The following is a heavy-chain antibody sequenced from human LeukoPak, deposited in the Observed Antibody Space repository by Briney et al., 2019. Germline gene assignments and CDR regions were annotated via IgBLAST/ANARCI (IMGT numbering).Heavy chain of an antibody. V-gene: IGHV3-7*03. D-gene: IGHD4-23*01. Sequence: GGSLRLSCVASGFTFSDYWMTWVHQAPGKGLEWVANIKQNGGERYYVDSVKGRFTISRDNAKNSLYLQMNSLRAEDTAVYYCARDSGKARSDYWGQGALVTVSS. CDR1: GFTFSDYW. CDR2: IKQNGGER. CDR3: ARDSGKARSDY. J-gene: IGHJ4*02.